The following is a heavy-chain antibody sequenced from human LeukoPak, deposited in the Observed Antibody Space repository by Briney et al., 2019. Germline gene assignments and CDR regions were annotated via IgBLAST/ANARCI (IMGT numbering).Heavy chain of an antibody. CDR1: GFTFSTSW. Sequence: GGSLRLSCAASGFTFSTSWMNWVRQAPGKGPVWVSRINGDGSITTYADSVKGRFTISRDNAKNALSLQMNSLRGEDTAVYYCARRGCSGSICYTYFDYWGQGTLVTVSS. D-gene: IGHD2-2*01. CDR2: INGDGSIT. J-gene: IGHJ4*02. V-gene: IGHV3-74*01. CDR3: ARRGCSGSICYTYFDY.